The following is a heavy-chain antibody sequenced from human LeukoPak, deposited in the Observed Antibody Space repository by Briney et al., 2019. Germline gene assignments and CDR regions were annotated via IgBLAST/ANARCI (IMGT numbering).Heavy chain of an antibody. CDR1: GFIFSTFG. CDR3: AKSDYLDV. Sequence: GGSLRLSCAASGFIFSTFGMHWVRQAPGKGLEWVAFIHYDGSNKYYGDSVKGRFTISRDNSKNTLYLEMNSLRVEDTAVYYCAKSDYLDVWGKGTTVTVSS. V-gene: IGHV3-30*02. CDR2: IHYDGSNK. J-gene: IGHJ6*03.